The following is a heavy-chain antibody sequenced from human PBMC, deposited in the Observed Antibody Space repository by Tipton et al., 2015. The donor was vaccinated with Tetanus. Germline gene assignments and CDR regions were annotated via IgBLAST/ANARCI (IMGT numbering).Heavy chain of an antibody. Sequence: QLVQSGGEVKKPGESLKISCKGSGYIFNNYWIGWVRQKPGKGLEWKGIIYPGDSDTRYSPSFQGQVTISVDKSINTAYLQWSSLKASDTSMFHCARAHCTDGVCNFDFWGQGALVTVAS. J-gene: IGHJ4*02. CDR2: IYPGDSDT. CDR3: ARAHCTDGVCNFDF. V-gene: IGHV5-51*01. CDR1: GYIFNNYW. D-gene: IGHD2-8*01.